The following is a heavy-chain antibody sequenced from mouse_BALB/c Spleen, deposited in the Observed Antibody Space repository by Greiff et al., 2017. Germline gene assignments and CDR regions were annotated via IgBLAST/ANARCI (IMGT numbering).Heavy chain of an antibody. D-gene: IGHD2-1*01. CDR1: GFTFSSYG. Sequence: EVMLVESGGGLVQPGGSLKLSCAASGFTFSSYGMSWVRQTPDKRLELVATINSNGGSTYYPDSVKGRFTISRDNAKNTLYLQMSSLKSEDTAMYYCARGGAYGNYEGYFDVWGAGTTVTVSS. CDR2: INSNGGST. V-gene: IGHV5-6-3*01. J-gene: IGHJ1*01. CDR3: ARGGAYGNYEGYFDV.